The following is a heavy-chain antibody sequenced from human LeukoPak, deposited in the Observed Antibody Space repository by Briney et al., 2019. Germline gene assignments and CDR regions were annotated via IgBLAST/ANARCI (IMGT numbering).Heavy chain of an antibody. CDR3: ATSVGTSGPELDY. J-gene: IGHJ4*02. CDR2: INPNSGGT. CDR1: GYTFTGYY. Sequence: ASVTRCCTASGYTFTGYYMHWVRQAPGQGLEWMGWINPNSGGTNYAQKFQGRVTMTRDTSISTAYMELSRMTSDDTAVYYCATSVGTSGPELDYWGQGTLVTVSS. V-gene: IGHV1-2*02. D-gene: IGHD3-3*01.